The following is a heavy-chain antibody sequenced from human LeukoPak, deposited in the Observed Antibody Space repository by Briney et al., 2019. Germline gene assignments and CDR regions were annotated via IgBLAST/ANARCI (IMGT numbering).Heavy chain of an antibody. V-gene: IGHV1-2*02. CDR2: INPNSGGT. CDR1: GYTFTGYY. CDR3: AREYTMVRGVIDWFDP. Sequence: ASVTVSFTASGYTFTGYYMHWVRQAPGQGLEWMGWINPNSGGTNYAQKFQGRVTMTRDTSISTAYMELSRLRSDDTAVYYCAREYTMVRGVIDWFDPWGQGTLVTVSS. J-gene: IGHJ5*02. D-gene: IGHD3-10*01.